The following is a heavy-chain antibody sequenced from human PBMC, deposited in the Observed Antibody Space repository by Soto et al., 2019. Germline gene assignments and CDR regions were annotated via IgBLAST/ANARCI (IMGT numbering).Heavy chain of an antibody. D-gene: IGHD3-22*01. J-gene: IGHJ5*01. CDR3: STRAYDTNGYYRFDP. CDR2: INHSGRV. CDR1: GGSFSGHS. Sequence: SETRSLTCAVYGGSFSGHSWTWIRQSPGKGLEWIGDINHSGRVNYSPSLKSRVTISLDTSKNQFSLTLSAVTAADTAMYYCSTRAYDTNGYYRFDPWGQGTRVTVSS. V-gene: IGHV4-34*01.